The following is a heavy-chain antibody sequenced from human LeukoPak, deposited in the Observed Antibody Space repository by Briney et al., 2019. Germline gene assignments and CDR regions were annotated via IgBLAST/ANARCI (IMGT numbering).Heavy chain of an antibody. CDR1: GGSISSYY. Sequence: PSETLSLTCTVSGGSISSYYWSWIRQPPGKGLEWIGYIYYSGSTNYNPSLKSRVTISVDTSKNQFSLKLSSVTAADTAVYYCARVGGYCSSTSCYAGDAAAFDIWGQGTMVTVSS. D-gene: IGHD2-2*01. CDR2: IYYSGST. J-gene: IGHJ3*02. V-gene: IGHV4-59*01. CDR3: ARVGGYCSSTSCYAGDAAAFDI.